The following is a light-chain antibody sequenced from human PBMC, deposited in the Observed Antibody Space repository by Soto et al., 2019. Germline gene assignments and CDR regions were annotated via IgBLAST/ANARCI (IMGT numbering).Light chain of an antibody. V-gene: IGKV3-20*01. CDR2: GAS. J-gene: IGKJ5*01. Sequence: ELVLTQSPGTLALSPGERATLSCRASQSVSSSYLAWYQQKPGQAPRLLIYGASSRATGVPDRFSGSGSVTDFTLTISRLEPEALAVYYCQPYASSPITFGQGTRLDSK. CDR3: QPYASSPIT. CDR1: QSVSSSY.